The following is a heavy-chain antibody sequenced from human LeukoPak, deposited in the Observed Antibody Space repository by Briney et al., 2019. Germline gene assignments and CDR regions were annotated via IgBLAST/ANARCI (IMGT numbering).Heavy chain of an antibody. J-gene: IGHJ4*02. CDR2: ISSNGGST. D-gene: IGHD3-22*01. Sequence: PGGSLRLSCAASGFTFSSYAMHWVRQAPGKGLKYVSAISSNGGSTYYANSVKGRFTISRDNSKNTLYLQMGSLRAEDMAVYYCARLVSDSSGYADYWGQGTLVTVSS. CDR1: GFTFSSYA. V-gene: IGHV3-64*01. CDR3: ARLVSDSSGYADY.